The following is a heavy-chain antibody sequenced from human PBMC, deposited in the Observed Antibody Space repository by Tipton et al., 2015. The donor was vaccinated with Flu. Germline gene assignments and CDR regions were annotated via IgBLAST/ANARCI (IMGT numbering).Heavy chain of an antibody. CDR3: ARDHPPSITVLGEITDYFGMDV. CDR1: GFTFSDYY. V-gene: IGHV3-11*01. CDR2: ISSSGSTI. Sequence: GSLRLSCAASGFTFSDYYMSWIRQAPGKGLEWLSHISSSGSTINYADSVKGRFTISRDNAKNSLYLQVNSLRVEDTAEYYCARDHPPSITVLGEITDYFGMDVWRQGTTVTVSS. J-gene: IGHJ6*02. D-gene: IGHD3-3*01.